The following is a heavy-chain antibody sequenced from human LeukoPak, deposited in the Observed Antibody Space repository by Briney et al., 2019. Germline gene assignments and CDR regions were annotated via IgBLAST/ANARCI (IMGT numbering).Heavy chain of an antibody. D-gene: IGHD3-10*01. CDR2: IKQDGSEK. V-gene: IGHV3-7*01. CDR3: AREGVPYAGDY. J-gene: IGHJ4*02. CDR1: GFTFSNYW. Sequence: GGSLRLSCAASGFTFSNYWMRWVRQAPGKGLEWVANIKQDGSEKNYVDPVKGRFTISRGNAKNAQYLQMSSQRAEDTAIYYCAREGVPYAGDYWGQGTLVTVSS.